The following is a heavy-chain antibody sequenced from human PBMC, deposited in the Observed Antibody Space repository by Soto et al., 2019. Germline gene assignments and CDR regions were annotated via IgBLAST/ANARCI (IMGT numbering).Heavy chain of an antibody. Sequence: ASVKVSCKASGYTFTHYYIHWVRQAPGQGLEWMGIINPNGGSTAYAQKFRAGFTMTRDTSTSTVYMELSSLRSEDSAVYYCATSVNSAMAFDFWGKGTLVTVAS. V-gene: IGHV1-46*01. J-gene: IGHJ4*02. CDR1: GYTFTHYY. CDR2: INPNGGST. CDR3: ATSVNSAMAFDF. D-gene: IGHD5-18*01.